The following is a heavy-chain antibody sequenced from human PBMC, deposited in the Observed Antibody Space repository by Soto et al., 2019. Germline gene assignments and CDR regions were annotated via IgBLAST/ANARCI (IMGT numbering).Heavy chain of an antibody. D-gene: IGHD2-15*01. CDR3: AKAGQSVVVVAATKAYFDY. Sequence: EVQLVESGGGLVQPGRSLRLSCAASGFTFDDYAMHWVRQAPGKGLEWGSGISWNSGSIGYADSVKGRFTISRDNAKNSLYLQMNSLRAEDTALYYCAKAGQSVVVVAATKAYFDYWGQGTLVTVSS. J-gene: IGHJ4*02. CDR1: GFTFDDYA. CDR2: ISWNSGSI. V-gene: IGHV3-9*01.